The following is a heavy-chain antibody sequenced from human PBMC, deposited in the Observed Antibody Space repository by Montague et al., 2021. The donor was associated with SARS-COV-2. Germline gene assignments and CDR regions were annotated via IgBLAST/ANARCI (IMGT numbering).Heavy chain of an antibody. J-gene: IGHJ6*02. Sequence: SLRLSCAASGFTFSSYAMHWVRQAPGKGLEWVAVISYDGSNKYYADSVXGLFTISRDNSKNTLYLQMNSLRAEDTAVYYCARDRGMITFGGVIVIDGMDVWGQGTTVTVSS. CDR3: ARDRGMITFGGVIVIDGMDV. CDR2: ISYDGSNK. CDR1: GFTFSSYA. D-gene: IGHD3-16*02. V-gene: IGHV3-30-3*01.